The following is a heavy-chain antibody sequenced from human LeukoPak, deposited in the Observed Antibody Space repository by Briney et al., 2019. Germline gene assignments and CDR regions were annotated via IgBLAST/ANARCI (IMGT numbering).Heavy chain of an antibody. V-gene: IGHV3-9*01. Sequence: GGSLRLSCAASGFTFDDYAMHWVRQAPGKGLEWVSGISWNSASVAYADSVKGRFTISRDNAKKSLYLQMNILRAEDTAVYYCARDPIYTFDGPEYFQHWGQGTLVTVSS. J-gene: IGHJ1*01. CDR3: ARDPIYTFDGPEYFQH. CDR2: ISWNSASV. CDR1: GFTFDDYA. D-gene: IGHD2-2*02.